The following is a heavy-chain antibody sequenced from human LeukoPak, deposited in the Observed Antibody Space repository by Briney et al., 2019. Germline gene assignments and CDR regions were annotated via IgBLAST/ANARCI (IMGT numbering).Heavy chain of an antibody. V-gene: IGHV4-30-4*08. CDR1: GGSISSGDYY. J-gene: IGHJ3*02. D-gene: IGHD6-13*01. Sequence: PSQTLSLTCTVPGGSISSGDYYWSWIRQPPGKGLEWIGYIYYSGSTYYNPSLKSRVTISVDTSKNQFSLKLSSVTAADTAVYYCASYSSSWYADAFDIWGQGTMVTVSS. CDR2: IYYSGST. CDR3: ASYSSSWYADAFDI.